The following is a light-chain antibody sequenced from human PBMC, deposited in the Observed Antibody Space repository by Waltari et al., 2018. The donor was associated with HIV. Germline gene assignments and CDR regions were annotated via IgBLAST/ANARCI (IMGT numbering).Light chain of an antibody. CDR2: DSD. J-gene: IGLJ2*01. CDR1: TSNIGKSH. V-gene: IGLV1-51*01. Sequence: QFLLTQSPSVSAAPGQKVTILCSGSTSNIGKSHVSWDQVIPGTVPKLLIYDSDERPSGIPDRFSASKSGTSATLEIIGLQPGDEADYYCGAWDTGLGVVIFGGGTKLTVL. CDR3: GAWDTGLGVVI.